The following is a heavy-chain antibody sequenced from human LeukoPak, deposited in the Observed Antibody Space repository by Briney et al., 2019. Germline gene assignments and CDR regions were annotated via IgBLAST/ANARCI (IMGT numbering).Heavy chain of an antibody. J-gene: IGHJ6*03. Sequence: PGGSLRLSCAASGFTFTSYDMNWVRQAPGKGLEWISYISSGGTTIYYADSVKGRFTISRDNAKNSLYLQMNSLRAEDTAVYYCARVGGGGYRYYYYYMDVWGKGTTVTVSS. CDR3: ARVGGGGYRYYYYYMDV. CDR2: ISSGGTTI. D-gene: IGHD5-18*01. CDR1: GFTFTSYD. V-gene: IGHV3-48*03.